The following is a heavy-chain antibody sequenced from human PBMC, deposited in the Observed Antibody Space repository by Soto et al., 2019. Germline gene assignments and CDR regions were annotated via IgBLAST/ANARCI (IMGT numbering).Heavy chain of an antibody. V-gene: IGHV4-34*01. J-gene: IGHJ4*02. Sequence: ATLSLTCFVYGGSFSGYHWTWIRLPPGKGLEWIGEINHSGSTNYNPSLKSRVTISIDTSKNQFSLKLTSVTAADSGVYYCARGNDLDDWGQGTLGT. CDR3: ARGNDLDD. CDR2: INHSGST. CDR1: GGSFSGYH.